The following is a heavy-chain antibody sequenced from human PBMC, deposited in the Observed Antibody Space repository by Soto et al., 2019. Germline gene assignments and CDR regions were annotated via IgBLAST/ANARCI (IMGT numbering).Heavy chain of an antibody. CDR3: AHRGVWSSDWYDWFDP. CDR2: IAWNDEG. J-gene: IGHJ5*02. D-gene: IGHD6-19*01. Sequence: FGATLVNPTQTLTLTWPLSGFSGSTTGVRVGWIRQPRGLALEWLATIAWNDEGHYSPSLQDRLTITKDTANNQLVHTMTNMNPVATATYSCAHRGVWSSDWYDWFDPWGQGMLVTVSS. CDR1: GFSGSTTGVR. V-gene: IGHV2-5*01.